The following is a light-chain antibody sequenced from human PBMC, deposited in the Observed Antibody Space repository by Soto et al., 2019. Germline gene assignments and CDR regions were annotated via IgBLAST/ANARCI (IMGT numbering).Light chain of an antibody. CDR1: QSVSSSY. J-gene: IGKJ2*01. Sequence: EIVLTQSPGTLSLSPGERATLSCRASQSVSSSYLAWYQQKPGQAPRLLIYRASSRATGIPDRVSGSGSWKDFTLTISRLEPEDFAVYYCQQYGSSPMYTFGQGTKLEIK. CDR2: RAS. V-gene: IGKV3-20*01. CDR3: QQYGSSPMYT.